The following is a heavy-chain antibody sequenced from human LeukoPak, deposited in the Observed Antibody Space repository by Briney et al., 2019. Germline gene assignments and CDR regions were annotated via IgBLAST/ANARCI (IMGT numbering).Heavy chain of an antibody. CDR3: ARVLWFGESHNWFDP. V-gene: IGHV1-46*01. CDR1: GYTFTSYY. CDR2: INPSGGST. Sequence: ASVTVSCKASGYTFTSYYMHWVRQAPGQGLEGMGIINPSGGSTSYAQKFQGRVTMTRDMSTSTVYMELSSLRSDDTAVYYCARVLWFGESHNWFDPWGQGTLVTVSS. J-gene: IGHJ5*02. D-gene: IGHD3-10*01.